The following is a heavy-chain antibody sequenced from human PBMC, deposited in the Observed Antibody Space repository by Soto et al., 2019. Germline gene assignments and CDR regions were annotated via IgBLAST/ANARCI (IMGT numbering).Heavy chain of an antibody. CDR1: GFTFSSYT. CDR3: AKRGDYYYYGMNV. D-gene: IGHD3-16*01. V-gene: IGHV3-23*01. CDR2: IRASGSDT. J-gene: IGHJ6*02. Sequence: AGSLRLSCAASGFTFSSYTLSWVRQAPGKGLEWVSAIRASGSDTFYADSVKGRFNISRDNSKNTLYLQMNSLRAEDTAIYYCAKRGDYYYYGMNVWGQGT.